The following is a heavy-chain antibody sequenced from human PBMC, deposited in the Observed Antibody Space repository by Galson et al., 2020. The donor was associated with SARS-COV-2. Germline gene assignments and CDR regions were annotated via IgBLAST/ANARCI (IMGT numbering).Heavy chain of an antibody. V-gene: IGHV4-39*01. CDR3: ARQHSSGYSFDY. D-gene: IGHD3-22*01. CDR1: GGSISSSFYY. Sequence: SETLSLTCTVSGGSISSSFYYWGWIRQPPGKGLEWIGSMYNSVSTYYNPSLKSRVTISVDTSNNQFSLRLNSVTAADTAVYYCARQHSSGYSFDYWGQGTLVTVSS. CDR2: MYNSVST. J-gene: IGHJ4*02.